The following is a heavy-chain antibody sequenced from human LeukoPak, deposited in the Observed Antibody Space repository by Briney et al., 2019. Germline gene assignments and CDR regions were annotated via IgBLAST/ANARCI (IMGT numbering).Heavy chain of an antibody. J-gene: IGHJ5*02. CDR2: IIPIFGTA. CDR1: GGSFSSYA. D-gene: IGHD4-17*01. CDR3: ASLKGHTVTTSDWFDP. V-gene: IGHV1-69*13. Sequence: SVKVSCKASGGSFSSYAIRWVREAPGQGLEWMVGIIPIFGTANYAQKFQGRVTITADESTSTAYMELSSLRSEDTAVYYCASLKGHTVTTSDWFDPWGQGTLVTVSS.